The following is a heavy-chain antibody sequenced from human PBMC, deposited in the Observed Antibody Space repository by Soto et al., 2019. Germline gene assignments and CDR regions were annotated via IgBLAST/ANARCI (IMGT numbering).Heavy chain of an antibody. D-gene: IGHD2-15*01. CDR2: IGASTNP. CDR1: GFTFSDYA. CDR3: AQRAVVGAARYFDY. V-gene: IGHV3-23*01. J-gene: IGHJ4*02. Sequence: EVQLLESGGGLVQPGGSLRLSCAASGFTFSDYAMSWVRQTPGKGLQWVSTIGASTNPYYPDSVKGRFTISRDNSKNTVYLQMPSLRAEDTAVYYCAQRAVVGAARYFDYWGLGILVTVSS.